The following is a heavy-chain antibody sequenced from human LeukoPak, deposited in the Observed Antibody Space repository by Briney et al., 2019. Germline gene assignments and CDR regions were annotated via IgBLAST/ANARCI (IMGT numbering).Heavy chain of an antibody. Sequence: GGSLRLSCAASGFTFSSYWMHWVRQAPGKGLVWVSRINTDGSSTSYADSVKGRFTISRDNAKNTLYLQMNSLRAEDTAVYYCARDPPIVVVPAAMDDGGYWGQGTLVTVSS. J-gene: IGHJ4*02. CDR1: GFTFSSYW. CDR2: INTDGSST. D-gene: IGHD2-2*01. V-gene: IGHV3-74*01. CDR3: ARDPPIVVVPAAMDDGGY.